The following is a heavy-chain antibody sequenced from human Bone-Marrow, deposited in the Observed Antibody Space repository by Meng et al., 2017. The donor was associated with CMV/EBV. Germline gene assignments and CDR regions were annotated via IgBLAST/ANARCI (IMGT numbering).Heavy chain of an antibody. CDR2: IYPGDSDT. CDR1: GYSFTSYW. V-gene: IGHV5-51*01. CDR3: ASGTQVDTAMSGMDV. D-gene: IGHD5-18*01. Sequence: KVSCKGSGYSFTSYWIGWVRQMPGKGLEWMGIIYPGDSDTRYSPSFQGQVTISADKSISTAYLQWSSLKASDTAMYYCASGTQVDTAMSGMDVWGQGTTVTVSS. J-gene: IGHJ6*02.